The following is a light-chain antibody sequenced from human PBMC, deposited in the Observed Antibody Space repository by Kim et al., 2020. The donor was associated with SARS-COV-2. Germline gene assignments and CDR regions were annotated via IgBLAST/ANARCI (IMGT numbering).Light chain of an antibody. Sequence: ASVGDRVTITCRASQDITNSLAWYQQKPGKVPKLLIYAASTLQSGVPPRFSGSGSGTQFTLTIGSLQTEDVATYYCQKYNSAPWTFGPGTKVDIK. CDR3: QKYNSAPWT. J-gene: IGKJ1*01. CDR2: AAS. CDR1: QDITNS. V-gene: IGKV1-27*01.